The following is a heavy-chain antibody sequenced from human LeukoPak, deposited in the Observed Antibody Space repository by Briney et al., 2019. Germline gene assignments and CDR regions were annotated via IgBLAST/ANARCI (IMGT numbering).Heavy chain of an antibody. D-gene: IGHD5-12*01. J-gene: IGHJ6*03. Sequence: SETLSLTCTVSGGSISSHYWSWIRQPPEKGLEWIGYIYYSGSTNYNPSLKSRVTISVDTSKNQFSLKLSSVTAADTAVYYCARGKWPNRYYYYMDVWGKGTTVTVSS. V-gene: IGHV4-59*11. CDR3: ARGKWPNRYYYYMDV. CDR2: IYYSGST. CDR1: GGSISSHY.